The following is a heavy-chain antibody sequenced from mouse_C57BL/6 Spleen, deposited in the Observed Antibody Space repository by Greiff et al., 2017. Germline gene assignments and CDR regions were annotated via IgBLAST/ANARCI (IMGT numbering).Heavy chain of an antibody. Sequence: QVQLQQSGAELARPGASVKLSCKASGYTFTSSGISWVKQRTGQGLEWIGEIYPRSGNTYYNEKFKGKATLTADKSSSTAYMELRSLTSEDAAVYCGERGAYGSSLWYFDVWGTGTSVTVSS. CDR2: IYPRSGNT. CDR3: ERGAYGSSLWYFDV. J-gene: IGHJ1*03. D-gene: IGHD1-1*01. V-gene: IGHV1-81*01. CDR1: GYTFTSSG.